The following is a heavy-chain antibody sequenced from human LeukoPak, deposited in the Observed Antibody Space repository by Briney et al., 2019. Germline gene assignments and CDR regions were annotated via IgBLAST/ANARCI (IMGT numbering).Heavy chain of an antibody. CDR1: GFTFSSYA. CDR2: IPYDGSNK. J-gene: IGHJ6*02. CDR3: ARDLGYGDTYGMDV. V-gene: IGHV3-30-3*01. Sequence: PGRSLRLSCAASGFTFSSYAMHWVRQAPGKGLEWVAVIPYDGSNKYYADSVKGRFTISRDNSKNTLYLQMNSLRAEDTAVYYCARDLGYGDTYGMDVWGQGTTVTVSS. D-gene: IGHD4-17*01.